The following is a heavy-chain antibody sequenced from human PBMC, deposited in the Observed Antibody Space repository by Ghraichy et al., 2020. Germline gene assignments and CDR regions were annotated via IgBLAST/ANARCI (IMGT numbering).Heavy chain of an antibody. Sequence: SGPTLVKPTQTLTLTCTFSGFSLSTGGVGVGWIRQPPGKALEWLALIYWNDDKRYSPSLKSRLTITKDTSKNQVVLTMTNMDPVDTATYYCARRYYYDSSGYSLDYWGQGTLVTVSS. CDR1: GFSLSTGGVG. V-gene: IGHV2-5*01. J-gene: IGHJ4*02. D-gene: IGHD3-22*01. CDR2: IYWNDDK. CDR3: ARRYYYDSSGYSLDY.